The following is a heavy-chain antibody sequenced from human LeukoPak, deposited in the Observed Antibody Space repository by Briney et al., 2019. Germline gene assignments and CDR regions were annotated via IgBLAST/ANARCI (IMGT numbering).Heavy chain of an antibody. CDR2: FDPEDGET. V-gene: IGHV1-24*01. CDR1: GYTLTELS. D-gene: IGHD3-3*01. Sequence: ASVKVSCKVSGYTLTELSMHWVRQAPGKGLEWMGGFDPEDGETIYAQKFQGRVTMTEDTSTDTAYMELSSLRSEDTAVYYCATSRRDFWSGYPPNWFDPWGQGTLVTVSS. CDR3: ATSRRDFWSGYPPNWFDP. J-gene: IGHJ5*02.